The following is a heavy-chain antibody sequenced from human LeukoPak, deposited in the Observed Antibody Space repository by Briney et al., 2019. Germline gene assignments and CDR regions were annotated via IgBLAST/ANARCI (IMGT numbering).Heavy chain of an antibody. Sequence: GASVKVSCKASGYTFTSYGISWVRQAPGQGLEWMGWISAYNGNTNYAQKLQGRVTMTTDTSTSTAYMELRSLRSDDTAVYYCAREGSYDSSGYYYYYYMDVWGKGTTVTVSS. CDR2: ISAYNGNT. V-gene: IGHV1-18*01. CDR3: AREGSYDSSGYYYYYYMDV. D-gene: IGHD3-22*01. CDR1: GYTFTSYG. J-gene: IGHJ6*03.